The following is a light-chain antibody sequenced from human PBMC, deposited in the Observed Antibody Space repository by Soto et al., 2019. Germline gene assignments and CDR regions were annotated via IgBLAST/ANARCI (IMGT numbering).Light chain of an antibody. Sequence: EVVLTQSPATLSLSPGERATLSCRASQSVNSYLAWYQQKPGQAPRLLIYDASNRATGIPARFSGSGSGTDFTLTISSLEPEDFAVYYCQQRSSWPPSTFGQGTKLELK. CDR3: QQRSSWPPST. CDR2: DAS. J-gene: IGKJ2*01. CDR1: QSVNSY. V-gene: IGKV3-11*01.